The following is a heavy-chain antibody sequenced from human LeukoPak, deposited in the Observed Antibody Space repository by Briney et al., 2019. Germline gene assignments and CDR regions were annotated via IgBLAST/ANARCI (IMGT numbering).Heavy chain of an antibody. D-gene: IGHD2-15*01. CDR1: GGSISSYY. CDR2: IYYSGST. CDR3: ASLGYCSGGSCYRDY. J-gene: IGHJ4*02. V-gene: IGHV4-59*08. Sequence: PSETLSLTCTVSGGSISSYYWSWIRQPPGKGLEWIGYIYYSGSTNYNPSLKSRVTISVDTSKNQFSPKLSSVTAADTAVYYCASLGYCSGGSCYRDYWGQGTLVTVSS.